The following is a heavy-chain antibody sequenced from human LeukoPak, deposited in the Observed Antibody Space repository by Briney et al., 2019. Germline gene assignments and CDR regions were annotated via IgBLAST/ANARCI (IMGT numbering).Heavy chain of an antibody. CDR3: ARDRGGDYWYFDL. CDR2: IYSAGST. CDR1: GLTVSNDF. D-gene: IGHD6-25*01. Sequence: GGSLRLSCAASGLTVSNDFMTWVRQAPGKGLEWVSVIYSAGSTYYADSAKGRFTISRDNSKNTLYLLMKSLRAEDTAVYYCARDRGGDYWYFDLWGLGTLVTVSS. J-gene: IGHJ2*01. V-gene: IGHV3-53*01.